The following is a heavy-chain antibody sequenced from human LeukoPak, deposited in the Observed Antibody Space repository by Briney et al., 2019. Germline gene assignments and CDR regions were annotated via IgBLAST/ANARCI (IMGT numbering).Heavy chain of an antibody. D-gene: IGHD4-17*01. CDR3: ARDLISPTVTTGYYFDY. CDR2: IKQDGSEK. Sequence: GGSLRLFCAASGFTFSSYWMSWVRQAPGKGLEWVANIKQDGSEKYYVDSVKGRFTISRDNAKNSLYLQMNSLRAEDTAVYYCARDLISPTVTTGYYFDYWGQGTLVTVSS. CDR1: GFTFSSYW. V-gene: IGHV3-7*01. J-gene: IGHJ4*02.